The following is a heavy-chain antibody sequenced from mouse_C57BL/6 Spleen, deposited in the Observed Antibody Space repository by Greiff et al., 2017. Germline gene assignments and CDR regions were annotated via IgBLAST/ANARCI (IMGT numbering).Heavy chain of an antibody. CDR3: AREDDYDDYCDD. J-gene: IGHJ2*01. V-gene: IGHV1-80*01. Sequence: VKLQESGAELVKPGASVKISCKASGYAFSSYWMNWVKQRPGKGLEWIGQIYPGDGDTNYNGKFKGKATLTADKSSSTAYMQLSSLTSEDSAVYFCAREDDYDDYCDDWGKGTTLTV. CDR2: IYPGDGDT. D-gene: IGHD2-4*01. CDR1: GYAFSSYW.